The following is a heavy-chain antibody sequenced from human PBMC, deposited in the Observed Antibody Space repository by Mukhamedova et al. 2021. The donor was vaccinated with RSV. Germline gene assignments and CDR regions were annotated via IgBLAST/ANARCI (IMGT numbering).Heavy chain of an antibody. D-gene: IGHD3-10*01. J-gene: IGHJ4*02. CDR3: AKDWGRYFRSGSSSLDH. Sequence: GKGLEWVSGITGSGVSTYYADSVKGRFTISRDNSVNTVYLEMNSLRDDDTALYYCAKDWGRYFRSGSSSLDHWGQGTRVTVSS. CDR2: ITGSGVST. V-gene: IGHV3-23*01.